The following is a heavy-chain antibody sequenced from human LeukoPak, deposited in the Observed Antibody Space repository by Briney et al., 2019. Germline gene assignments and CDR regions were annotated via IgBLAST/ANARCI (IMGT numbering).Heavy chain of an antibody. V-gene: IGHV1-18*01. CDR1: GYTFTSYG. J-gene: IGHJ6*02. CDR3: ARGFQDSSSWYKALGMGV. D-gene: IGHD6-13*01. Sequence: ASVKVSCKASGYTFTSYGISWVRQAPGQGLEWMGWISAYNGNTNYAQKLQGRVTMTTDTSTSTAYMELRSLRSDDTAVYYCARGFQDSSSWYKALGMGVWGQRNTVNVFS. CDR2: ISAYNGNT.